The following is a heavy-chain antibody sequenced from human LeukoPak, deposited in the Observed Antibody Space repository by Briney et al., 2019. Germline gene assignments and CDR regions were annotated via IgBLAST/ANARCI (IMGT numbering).Heavy chain of an antibody. Sequence: GGSLRLSCAASGFTFSSYWMTWVRQAPGKGLEWVSYISSSSSTIYYADSVKGRFTISRDNAKNSLYLQMNSLRDEDTAVYYCARVWVVGATVPKSFGLDYWGQGTLVTVSS. CDR1: GFTFSSYW. V-gene: IGHV3-48*02. CDR2: ISSSSSTI. J-gene: IGHJ4*02. CDR3: ARVWVVGATVPKSFGLDY. D-gene: IGHD1-26*01.